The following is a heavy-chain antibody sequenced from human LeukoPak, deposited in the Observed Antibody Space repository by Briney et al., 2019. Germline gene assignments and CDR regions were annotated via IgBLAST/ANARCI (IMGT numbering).Heavy chain of an antibody. Sequence: SQTLSLTCSVSGDSINSGGYYWGWIRQHPGKGLEWIGDIYYSGSTYYNPSLKSRVTISVDTSKNQFSLKLSSVTAADTAVYYCARAMIKGEYYFDYWGQGTLVTVSS. CDR1: GDSINSGGYY. CDR2: IYYSGST. J-gene: IGHJ4*02. V-gene: IGHV4-31*03. D-gene: IGHD3-16*01. CDR3: ARAMIKGEYYFDY.